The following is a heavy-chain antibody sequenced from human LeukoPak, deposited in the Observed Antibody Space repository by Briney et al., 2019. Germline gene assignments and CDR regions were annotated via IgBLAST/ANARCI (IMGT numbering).Heavy chain of an antibody. CDR2: LEYDERI. D-gene: IGHD6-19*01. Sequence: PGGSLRLSCAASGFPFSSYGMHWVRQAPGKGLEWVARLEYDERIDYANSVKGRFSISRDNSKNTLFLDMSDLRVEDTAVYYCARDLSAAFDFWGQGVLVTVSS. CDR1: GFPFSSYG. V-gene: IGHV3-33*01. J-gene: IGHJ4*02. CDR3: ARDLSAAFDF.